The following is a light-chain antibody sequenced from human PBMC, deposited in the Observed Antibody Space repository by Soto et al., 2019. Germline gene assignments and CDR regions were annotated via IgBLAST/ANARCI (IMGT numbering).Light chain of an antibody. CDR2: DAS. J-gene: IGKJ4*01. CDR3: QQYASSPHT. Sequence: EIVLTQSPATLSLSPGERATFSCKASQRVGRDYLAWYQQKPGQAPRLLIYDASSRATGTPDRFSGSGSGTDFTLTISRLEPEDFAVYYCQQYASSPHTFGGGTKVEIK. V-gene: IGKV3-20*01. CDR1: QRVGRDY.